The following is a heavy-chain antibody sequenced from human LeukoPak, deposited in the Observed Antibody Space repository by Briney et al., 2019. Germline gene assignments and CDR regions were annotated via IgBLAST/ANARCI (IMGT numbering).Heavy chain of an antibody. V-gene: IGHV1-18*01. CDR1: GYTFTSYG. D-gene: IGHD2-2*01. CDR3: ARETLGYCSSTSCPAPFDY. Sequence: GASVKVSCKASGYTFTSYGISWVRQAPGQGLEWTGWISAYNGNTNYAQKLQGRVTMTTDTSTSTAYMELRSLRSDDTAVYYCARETLGYCSSTSCPAPFDYWGQGTLVTVSS. CDR2: ISAYNGNT. J-gene: IGHJ4*02.